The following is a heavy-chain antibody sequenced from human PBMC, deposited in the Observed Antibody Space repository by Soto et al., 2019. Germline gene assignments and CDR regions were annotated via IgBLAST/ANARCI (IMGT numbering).Heavy chain of an antibody. CDR1: GYTFTSYD. V-gene: IGHV1-8*01. J-gene: IGHJ5*01. CDR3: MRDRAGATADS. Sequence: ASVKVSCKASGYTFTSYDINWVRQATGQGLEWMGWMNPNSGNTGYAQKFQGRVTMTRNTSISTAYMELSSLRSDDTAIYYCMRDRAGATADSWGQGTLVTVSS. D-gene: IGHD3-10*01. CDR2: MNPNSGNT.